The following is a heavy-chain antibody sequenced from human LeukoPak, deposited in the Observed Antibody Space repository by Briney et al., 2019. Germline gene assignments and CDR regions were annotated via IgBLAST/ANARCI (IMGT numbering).Heavy chain of an antibody. CDR1: GFTFSTYA. D-gene: IGHD1-26*01. J-gene: IGHJ3*02. V-gene: IGHV3-30*04. CDR3: ARSGRGGAFDI. CDR2: ISYDGSNK. Sequence: GALRLSCAASGFTFSTYAMHWVRQAPGKGLEWVAVISYDGSNKYYADSVKGRFTISRDNFKNTLYLQMNSLRAEDTAVYYCARSGRGGAFDIWGQGTMVTVSS.